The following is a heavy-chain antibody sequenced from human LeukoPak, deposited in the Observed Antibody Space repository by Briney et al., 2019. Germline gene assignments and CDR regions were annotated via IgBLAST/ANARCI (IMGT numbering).Heavy chain of an antibody. CDR3: ARAPTRDRGLFDY. J-gene: IGHJ4*02. V-gene: IGHV3-23*01. Sequence: SGGSLRLSCAASGFTFNIYAMSWVRQAPGKGLEWVSSITSDGAGTFYADSVNDRFTISRDNSKNTLYLQMSRLRAEDTAVYYCARAPTRDRGLFDYWGQGTLVTVSS. D-gene: IGHD3-10*01. CDR2: ITSDGAGT. CDR1: GFTFNIYA.